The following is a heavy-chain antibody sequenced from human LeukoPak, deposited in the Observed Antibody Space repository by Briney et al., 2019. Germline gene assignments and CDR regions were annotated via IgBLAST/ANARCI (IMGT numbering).Heavy chain of an antibody. CDR3: ARQIEWFGELSEI. CDR2: INHSGST. J-gene: IGHJ4*02. CDR1: GGSFSGYY. Sequence: SETLSLTCAVYGGSFSGYYWSWIRQPPGKGLEWIGEINHSGSTNYNPFLKSRVTISVDTSKNQFSLKLSSVTAADTAVYYCARQIEWFGELSEIWGQGTLVTVSS. D-gene: IGHD3-10*01. V-gene: IGHV4-34*01.